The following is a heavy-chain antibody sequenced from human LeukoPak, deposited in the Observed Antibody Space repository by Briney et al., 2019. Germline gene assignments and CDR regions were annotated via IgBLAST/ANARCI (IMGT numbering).Heavy chain of an antibody. CDR1: GGSISSYY. J-gene: IGHJ3*02. CDR3: AREGTFDGFNI. V-gene: IGHV4-59*01. D-gene: IGHD1-1*01. CDR2: IHNSARN. Sequence: SETLSLTCTVSGGSISSYYWSWIRQPPGRGLEWIGYIHNSARNSYNPSLKSRVTISVDTSKNQFSLKLSSVDAADTAIYYCAREGTFDGFNIWGQGTTVTVSS.